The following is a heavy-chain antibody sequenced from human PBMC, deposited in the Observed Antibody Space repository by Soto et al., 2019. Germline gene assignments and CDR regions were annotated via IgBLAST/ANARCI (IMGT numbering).Heavy chain of an antibody. CDR1: GYTFTGYG. CDR2: INPSGGST. Sequence: ASVKVSCKASGYTFTGYGISWVRQAPGQGLEWMGIINPSGGSTSYAQRFQGRVTMTRDTSTSTVYMELSSLRSEDTAVYYCARAIVPRHYYYGMDVWGQGTTVTVSS. D-gene: IGHD1-26*01. CDR3: ARAIVPRHYYYGMDV. V-gene: IGHV1-46*03. J-gene: IGHJ6*02.